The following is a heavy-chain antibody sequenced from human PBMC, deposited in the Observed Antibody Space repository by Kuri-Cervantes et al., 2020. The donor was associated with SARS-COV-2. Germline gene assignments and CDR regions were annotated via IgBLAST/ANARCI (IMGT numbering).Heavy chain of an antibody. CDR3: ARDCSSPYKYYYYYYMDV. J-gene: IGHJ6*03. D-gene: IGHD6-13*01. CDR1: GFTFSRYS. Sequence: GGSLRLSCAASGFTFSRYSMNWVRQAPGKGLEWVSSISSTSSYIYYADSVKGRFTISRDNAKNSLYLQMNSLRAEDTAVYYCARDCSSPYKYYYYYYMDVWGKGTTVTVSS. V-gene: IGHV3-21*01. CDR2: ISSTSSYI.